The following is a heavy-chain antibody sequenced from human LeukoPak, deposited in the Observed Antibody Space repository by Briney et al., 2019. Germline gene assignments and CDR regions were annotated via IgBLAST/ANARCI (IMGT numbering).Heavy chain of an antibody. CDR3: ATLTGGDDAFDI. D-gene: IGHD4-23*01. J-gene: IGHJ3*02. CDR2: IYYSGST. V-gene: IGHV4-59*01. Sequence: SETLSLTCTVSGGSISSYYWSWIRQPPGKGLEWIGYIYYSGSTNYNPSLKSRVTISVDTSKNQFSLKLSSVTAADTAVYYCATLTGGDDAFDIWGQGTMVTVSS. CDR1: GGSISSYY.